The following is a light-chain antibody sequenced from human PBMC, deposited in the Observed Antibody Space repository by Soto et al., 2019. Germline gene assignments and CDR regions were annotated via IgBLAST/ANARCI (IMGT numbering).Light chain of an antibody. V-gene: IGKV4-1*01. CDR1: QSVLYSSTNKDY. J-gene: IGKJ1*01. CDR2: WAS. CDR3: HQYFTLPRT. Sequence: DIVLTQSPDSLAVSLGGRATINCKSSQSVLYSSTNKDYLAWYQQRPGQPPKLLIYWASTRQSGVPDRFSGSGSWTDFNLTIISLQAADVAVYHCHQYFTLPRTFGQGTRVEI.